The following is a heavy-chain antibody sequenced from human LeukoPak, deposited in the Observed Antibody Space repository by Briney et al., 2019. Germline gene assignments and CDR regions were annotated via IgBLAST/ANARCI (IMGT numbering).Heavy chain of an antibody. V-gene: IGHV3-23*01. D-gene: IGHD6-19*01. CDR2: VNPSGGAT. Sequence: TGGSLTLSCVVSGFTFCNYAMNWVRQAQGRGLEGVSAVNPSGGATYYADSVKGRFTISRDIAKTTLYLKMNSLRADYTAVYFCAKAVSHSYFDYWGQGTLVTVSA. J-gene: IGHJ4*02. CDR3: AKAVSHSYFDY. CDR1: GFTFCNYA.